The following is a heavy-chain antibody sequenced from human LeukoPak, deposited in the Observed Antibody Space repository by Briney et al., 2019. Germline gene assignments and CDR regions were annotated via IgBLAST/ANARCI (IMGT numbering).Heavy chain of an antibody. CDR2: INHSGST. CDR1: GGSFSGYY. J-gene: IGHJ5*02. D-gene: IGHD1-26*01. Sequence: ETLSLTCAVYGGSFSGYYWSWIRQPPGKGLEWIGEINHSGSTNYNPSLKSRVTISVDTSKNQFSLKLSSVTAADTAVYYCARKSGSYLSPWGQGTLVTVSS. CDR3: ARKSGSYLSP. V-gene: IGHV4-34*01.